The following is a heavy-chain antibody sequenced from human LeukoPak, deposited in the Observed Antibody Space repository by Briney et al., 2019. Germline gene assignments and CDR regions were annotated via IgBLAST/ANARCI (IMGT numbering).Heavy chain of an antibody. CDR1: GFTFSSYS. Sequence: PGGSLRLSCAASGFTFSSYSMNWVRQAPGKGLEWVSSIGSGRSFIYYADSVKGRFTISRDSAKNSLFLQMNSLRVEDTAVYYCARDANYFDSSSYNHYFDYWGQGTLVTVSS. CDR2: IGSGRSFI. J-gene: IGHJ4*02. V-gene: IGHV3-21*01. D-gene: IGHD3-22*01. CDR3: ARDANYFDSSSYNHYFDY.